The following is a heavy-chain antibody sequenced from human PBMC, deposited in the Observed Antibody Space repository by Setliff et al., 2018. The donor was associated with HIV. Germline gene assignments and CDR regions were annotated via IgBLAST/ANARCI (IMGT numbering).Heavy chain of an antibody. CDR3: ARDGDNYYDSSGYYLNHAFDV. CDR2: IIPIFGSP. Sequence: ASVKVSCKASGDTFSSYAISWVRQAPGQGLEWMGRIIPIFGSPNYAQKFQGRVTITADKSTSTAYMELSSLRSEDTAVYYCARDGDNYYDSSGYYLNHAFDVWGQGTMVTVSS. D-gene: IGHD3-22*01. V-gene: IGHV1-69*06. CDR1: GDTFSSYA. J-gene: IGHJ3*01.